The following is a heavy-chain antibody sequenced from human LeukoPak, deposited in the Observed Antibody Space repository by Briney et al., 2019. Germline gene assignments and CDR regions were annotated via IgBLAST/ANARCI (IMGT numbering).Heavy chain of an antibody. D-gene: IGHD5-18*01. Sequence: GGSLRLSCAASGFTFSSYEMNWVRQAPGKGLEWVSYISSSGSTIYYADSVKGRFSISRDNAKNSLYLQMNSLRAEDTAVYYCTSRTSYGTSDYWGQGTLVTVSS. CDR1: GFTFSSYE. CDR2: ISSSGSTI. V-gene: IGHV3-48*03. CDR3: TSRTSYGTSDY. J-gene: IGHJ4*02.